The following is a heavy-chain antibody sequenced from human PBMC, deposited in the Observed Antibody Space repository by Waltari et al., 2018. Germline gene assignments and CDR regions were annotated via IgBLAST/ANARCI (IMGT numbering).Heavy chain of an antibody. CDR2: INHSGST. D-gene: IGHD4-17*01. Sequence: QVQLQQWGAGLLKPSETLSLTCAVYGGSFSGYYWSWIRQPPGKGLEWIGEINHSGSTNYNPPLKIRVTISVDTSKNQFSLKLSSVTAADTAVYYCARGTVREGFDYWGQGTLVTVSS. CDR3: ARGTVREGFDY. CDR1: GGSFSGYY. V-gene: IGHV4-34*01. J-gene: IGHJ4*02.